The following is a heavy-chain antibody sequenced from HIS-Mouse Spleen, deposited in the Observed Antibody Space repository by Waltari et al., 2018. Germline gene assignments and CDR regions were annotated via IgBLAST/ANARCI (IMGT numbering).Heavy chain of an antibody. CDR3: ARRNGIAATGMDV. CDR2: ISYDGSNK. D-gene: IGHD6-13*01. Sequence: QVQLVESGGGVVQPGRSLRLSCAASGFPFSSYSIHWVRQAPGKGLEWVAVISYDGSNKYYADSVKGRFTISRDNSKNTLYLQMNSLRAEDTAVYYCARRNGIAATGMDVWGQGTTVTVSS. J-gene: IGHJ6*02. V-gene: IGHV3-30*04. CDR1: GFPFSSYS.